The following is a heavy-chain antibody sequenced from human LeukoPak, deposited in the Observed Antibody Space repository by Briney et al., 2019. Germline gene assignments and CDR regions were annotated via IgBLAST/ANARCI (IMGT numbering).Heavy chain of an antibody. J-gene: IGHJ2*01. CDR1: GFTFSSYS. V-gene: IGHV3-21*01. CDR2: ISSSSSYI. Sequence: GGSLRLSCAASGFTFSSYSMNWVRQAPGKGLEWVSSISSSSSYIYYADSVKGRFTISRDNAKNSLYLQMNSLRAEDTAVYYCAREHYYDSSGYYWYFDLWGRGTLVTVSS. CDR3: AREHYYDSSGYYWYFDL. D-gene: IGHD3-22*01.